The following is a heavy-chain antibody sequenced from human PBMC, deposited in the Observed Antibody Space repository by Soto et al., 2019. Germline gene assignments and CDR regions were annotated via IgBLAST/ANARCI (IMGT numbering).Heavy chain of an antibody. CDR2: IGWDGVNI. J-gene: IGHJ4*02. CDR3: ARVMAASNWNDPFDH. CDR1: GFRFDDYD. V-gene: IGHV3-9*01. D-gene: IGHD1-20*01. Sequence: EVHLVASGGGLVQPGRSLRLSCAASGFRFDDYDIHWVRQAPGKGLDWVAAIGWDGVNIAYADSVKGRFTISRDNARNSLYLQMDSLRVEDTAFYFCARVMAASNWNDPFDHWGQGTLVTVSS.